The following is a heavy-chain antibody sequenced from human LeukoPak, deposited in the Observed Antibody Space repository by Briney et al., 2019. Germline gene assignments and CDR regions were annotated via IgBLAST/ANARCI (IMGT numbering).Heavy chain of an antibody. J-gene: IGHJ4*02. CDR1: GFTFGDYA. CDR2: ISYDGSNK. CDR3: AKDSTDSGYPFDY. V-gene: IGHV3-30*04. Sequence: GGSLRLSCTASGFTFGDYAMSWSRQAPGKGLEWVAVISYDGSNKYYADSVKGRFTISRDNSKNTLYLQMNSLRAEDTAVFYCAKDSTDSGYPFDYWGQGTLVTVSS. D-gene: IGHD5-12*01.